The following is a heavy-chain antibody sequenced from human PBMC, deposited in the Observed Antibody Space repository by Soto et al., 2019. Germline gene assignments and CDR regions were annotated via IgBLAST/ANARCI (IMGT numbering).Heavy chain of an antibody. CDR3: AIDLFCGGDCYFHYGMDV. J-gene: IGHJ6*02. CDR1: GFTFSSYA. Sequence: GGSLRLSCAASGFTFSSYAMSWVRQAPGKGLEWVSAISGSGGSTYYADSVKGRFTISRDNSKNTLYLQMNSLRAEDTAVYYCAIDLFCGGDCYFHYGMDVWGQGTTVTVSS. CDR2: ISGSGGST. V-gene: IGHV3-23*01. D-gene: IGHD2-21*02.